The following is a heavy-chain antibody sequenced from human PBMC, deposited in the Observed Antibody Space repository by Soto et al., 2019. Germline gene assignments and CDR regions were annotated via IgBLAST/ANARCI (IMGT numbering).Heavy chain of an antibody. Sequence: GASVKVSCKASGYTFTGYYMHWVRHAPGQGLEWMGWINPNSGGTNYAQKFQGWVTMTRDTSISTAYMELSRLRSDDTAVYYCARGGGSDYDILTGGDAFDIWGQGTMVTVSS. J-gene: IGHJ3*02. CDR2: INPNSGGT. D-gene: IGHD3-9*01. CDR1: GYTFTGYY. V-gene: IGHV1-2*04. CDR3: ARGGGSDYDILTGGDAFDI.